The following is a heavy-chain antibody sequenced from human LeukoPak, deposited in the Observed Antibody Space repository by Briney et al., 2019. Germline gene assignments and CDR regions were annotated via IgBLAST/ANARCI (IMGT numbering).Heavy chain of an antibody. D-gene: IGHD3-10*01. CDR2: MNHSGST. J-gene: IGHJ6*03. CDR1: GGSFSGYY. Sequence: SETLSLTCAVYGGSFSGYYWSWIRQPPGKGLEWIGEMNHSGSTNYNPSLKSRVTISVDTSKNQFSLKLSSVTAADTAVYYGAKRLGRKFGERFYYYHYMDVWGKGTTVTISS. CDR3: AKRLGRKFGERFYYYHYMDV. V-gene: IGHV4-34*01.